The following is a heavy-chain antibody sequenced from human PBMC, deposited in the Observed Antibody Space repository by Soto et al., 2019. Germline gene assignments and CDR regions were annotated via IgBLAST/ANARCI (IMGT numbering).Heavy chain of an antibody. D-gene: IGHD5-18*01. CDR1: GGSISSGGYC. CDR3: ARSGYSDGPNPLLY. CDR2: IYYSGST. V-gene: IGHV4-31*03. Sequence: QVQLQESGPGLVKPSQTLSLTCTVSGGSISSGGYCWSWIRQHPGKGLEWIGYIYYSGSTYYNPSQKRRVTISVDTSKNQFSLKLSSVTAADTAVYYCARSGYSDGPNPLLYWGQGTLVTVSS. J-gene: IGHJ4*02.